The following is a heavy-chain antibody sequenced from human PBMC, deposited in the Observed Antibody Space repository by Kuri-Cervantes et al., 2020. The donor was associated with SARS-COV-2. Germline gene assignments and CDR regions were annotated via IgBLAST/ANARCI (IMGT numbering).Heavy chain of an antibody. Sequence: GESLKISCTASGFTFNTYNMKWVRQAPGKGLEWVSSIRPSGGSKFYADSVKGRFTISRDDAKSSVYLQMNSLRGEDTAVHYCARDLRMGKSLDYWGQGTLVTVSS. V-gene: IGHV3-21*06. J-gene: IGHJ4*02. CDR2: IRPSGGSK. CDR1: GFTFNTYN. CDR3: ARDLRMGKSLDY. D-gene: IGHD3-16*01.